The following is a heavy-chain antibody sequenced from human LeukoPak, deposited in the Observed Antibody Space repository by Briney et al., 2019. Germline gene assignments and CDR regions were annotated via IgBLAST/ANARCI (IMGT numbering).Heavy chain of an antibody. J-gene: IGHJ5*02. CDR1: GFTFSSHW. D-gene: IGHD3-10*01. Sequence: PGGSLRLSCTASGFTFSSHWMHWVRQAPGKGLVWVSRINFDGSSANYADSVKGRFTISRDNVKDTLYLQINSLRAEDTAVYYCARGITGMYYYDPWGQGTLVTVSS. V-gene: IGHV3-74*01. CDR2: INFDGSSA. CDR3: ARGITGMYYYDP.